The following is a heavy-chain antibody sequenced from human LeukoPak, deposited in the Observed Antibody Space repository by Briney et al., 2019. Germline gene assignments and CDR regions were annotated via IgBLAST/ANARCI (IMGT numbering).Heavy chain of an antibody. CDR3: ARSYYYDSSGYSLFDY. Sequence: SQTLSLTCTVSGGSISSGGYYRSWIRQHPGKGLEWIGYIYYSGSTYYNPSLKSRVTISVDTSKNQFSLKLSSVTAADTAVYYCARSYYYDSSGYSLFDYWGQGTLVTVSS. CDR2: IYYSGST. CDR1: GGSISSGGYY. D-gene: IGHD3-22*01. V-gene: IGHV4-31*03. J-gene: IGHJ4*02.